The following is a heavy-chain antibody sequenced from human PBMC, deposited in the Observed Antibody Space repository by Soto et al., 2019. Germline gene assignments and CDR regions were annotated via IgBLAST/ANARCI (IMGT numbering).Heavy chain of an antibody. J-gene: IGHJ4*02. D-gene: IGHD3-3*01. Sequence: GASVKVSCKASGSTFTSYGISWVRQAPGQGLEWIGWISAYNGNTNYAQKLQGRVTMTTDTSTSTAYMELRSLRSYDTAVYYCSRGGLLYYDFWSGYDEALDYWGQGTLVTVSS. CDR1: GSTFTSYG. V-gene: IGHV1-18*01. CDR2: ISAYNGNT. CDR3: SRGGLLYYDFWSGYDEALDY.